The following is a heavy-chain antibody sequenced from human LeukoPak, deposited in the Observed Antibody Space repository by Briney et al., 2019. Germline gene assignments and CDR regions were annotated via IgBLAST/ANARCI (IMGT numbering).Heavy chain of an antibody. CDR2: IYSGGST. Sequence: GGSLRLSCAASGFTVSSNYMSWVRQAPGKGLEWVSVIYSGGSTYYADSVKGRFTIPRDNSKNTLYLQMNSLRAEDTAVYYCASDYGSGSYPFDYWGQGTLVTVSS. D-gene: IGHD3-10*01. J-gene: IGHJ4*02. CDR1: GFTVSSNY. CDR3: ASDYGSGSYPFDY. V-gene: IGHV3-66*01.